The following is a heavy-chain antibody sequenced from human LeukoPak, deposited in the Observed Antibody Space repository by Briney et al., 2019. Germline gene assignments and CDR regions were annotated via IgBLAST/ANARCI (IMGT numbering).Heavy chain of an antibody. CDR1: GGSISSYY. CDR2: IYTSGTT. CDR3: ARGRADVVPFDY. V-gene: IGHV4-4*09. J-gene: IGHJ4*02. D-gene: IGHD2-2*01. Sequence: SETLSLTCTVSGGSISSYYWSWIRQPPGKGLDCIGYIYTSGTTNYNPSLESRVTISVDTSKNQFSLKLSSVTAADTAVYYCARGRADVVPFDYWGQGTLVTVSS.